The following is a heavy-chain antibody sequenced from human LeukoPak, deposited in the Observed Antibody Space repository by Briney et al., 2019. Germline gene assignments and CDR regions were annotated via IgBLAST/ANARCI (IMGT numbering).Heavy chain of an antibody. Sequence: PSATLSLTCTVSGGSINSDYWSWIRQSPGKGLEWIGYIYHSGTTVYNPSFKTRLTISLDTSKNQFSLNLNAVTAADTAVYYCARYYDRSGYWSTPHFDYWGQGTLVTVSS. J-gene: IGHJ4*02. CDR2: IYHSGTT. D-gene: IGHD3-22*01. CDR3: ARYYDRSGYWSTPHFDY. V-gene: IGHV4-59*01. CDR1: GGSINSDY.